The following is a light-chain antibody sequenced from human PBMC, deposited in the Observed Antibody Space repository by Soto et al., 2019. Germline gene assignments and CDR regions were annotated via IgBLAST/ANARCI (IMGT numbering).Light chain of an antibody. CDR3: QQYGRTPWT. CDR1: QSISRSY. J-gene: IGKJ1*01. CDR2: SAS. V-gene: IGKV3-20*01. Sequence: EIVLTQSPGTLSLSPGERATLSCRASQSISRSYLAWYQQKPGQAPRLLIYSASSRATGIPDRFSGSESGTDFTLTMGRLEPEDFAVYYCQQYGRTPWTFGQGTKVEIK.